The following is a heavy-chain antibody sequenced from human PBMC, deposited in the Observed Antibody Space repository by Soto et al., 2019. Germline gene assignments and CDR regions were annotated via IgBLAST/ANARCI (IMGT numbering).Heavy chain of an antibody. CDR1: GDSINSSHW. CDR2: ISHSGST. Sequence: PSETLSLTCAVSGDSINSSHWWNWVRQPPGKGLEWIGQISHSGSTNYTPSLTSRVTISVDKSKNHFSLKMTSVTAADTAVYYCAASDLGPGTWTDRRFDYWGQGTLVTVSS. J-gene: IGHJ4*02. V-gene: IGHV4-4*02. CDR3: AASDLGPGTWTDRRFDY. D-gene: IGHD3-16*01.